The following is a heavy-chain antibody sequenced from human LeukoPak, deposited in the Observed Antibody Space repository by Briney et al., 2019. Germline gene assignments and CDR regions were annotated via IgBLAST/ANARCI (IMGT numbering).Heavy chain of an antibody. J-gene: IGHJ5*02. V-gene: IGHV4-30-4*01. CDR2: IYYSGNT. Sequence: SQTLSLTCTVSGGSISSGVSYWSWIRQPPGRGLEWIGYIYYSGNTYYNPSLKSRVTISVDTSKNQFSLKLSSVTAADTAVYYCAREALRPSRWFDPWGQGTLVTVSS. CDR1: GGSISSGVSY. D-gene: IGHD4-17*01. CDR3: AREALRPSRWFDP.